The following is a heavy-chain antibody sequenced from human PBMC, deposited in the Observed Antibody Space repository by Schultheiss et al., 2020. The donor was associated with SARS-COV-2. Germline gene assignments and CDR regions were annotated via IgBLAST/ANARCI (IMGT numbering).Heavy chain of an antibody. Sequence: ASVKVSCKASGYTFTSYGISWVRQAPGQGLEWMGWIDPNSGGTNYAQKFQGWVTMTRDTSISTAYMELSRLRSDDTAVYYCARDSTMVRGSGPTEQQGFDYWGQGTLVTVSS. V-gene: IGHV1-2*04. CDR3: ARDSTMVRGSGPTEQQGFDY. D-gene: IGHD3-10*01. J-gene: IGHJ4*02. CDR1: GYTFTSYG. CDR2: IDPNSGGT.